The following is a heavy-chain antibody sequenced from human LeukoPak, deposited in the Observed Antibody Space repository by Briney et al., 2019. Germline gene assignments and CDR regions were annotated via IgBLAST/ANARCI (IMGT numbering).Heavy chain of an antibody. Sequence: PGGSLRLSCVASGFTFTNYWMHWVRHAPGKGLVWVARMNSDASSTSYADSVKGRFTISRDNAKRTLYLQMNSLRADDTAVYYCARGPDYGGPLRGQGTLVTVSP. J-gene: IGHJ4*02. CDR3: ARGPDYGGPL. CDR1: GFTFTNYW. CDR2: MNSDASST. V-gene: IGHV3-74*01. D-gene: IGHD4-23*01.